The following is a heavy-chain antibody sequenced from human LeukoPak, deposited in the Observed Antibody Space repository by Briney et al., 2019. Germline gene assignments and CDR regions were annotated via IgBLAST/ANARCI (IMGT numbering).Heavy chain of an antibody. J-gene: IGHJ5*02. V-gene: IGHV4-39*01. CDR3: ARHRPHNLNYYGSGSYGRVWSWFDP. CDR1: GGSISSSSYY. D-gene: IGHD3-10*01. Sequence: PSETLSLTCTVSGGSISSSSYYWGWIRQPPGKGLEWIGSIYYSGSTYYNPSLKSRVTISVDTSKNQFSLKLSSVTAADTAVYYCARHRPHNLNYYGSGSYGRVWSWFDPWGQGTLVTVSS. CDR2: IYYSGST.